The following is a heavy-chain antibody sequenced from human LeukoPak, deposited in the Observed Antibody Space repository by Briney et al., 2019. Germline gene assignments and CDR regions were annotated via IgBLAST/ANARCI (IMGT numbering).Heavy chain of an antibody. D-gene: IGHD5-12*01. CDR2: ISGSGGST. Sequence: GGSLRLSCAASGFIFSSYAMSWVRQAPGKGLEWVSAISGSGGSTYYADSVKGRFTISRDNSKNTLYLQMNSLRAEDTAVYYCAKDDSGYDYFDYWGQGTLVTVSS. J-gene: IGHJ4*02. CDR1: GFIFSSYA. V-gene: IGHV3-23*01. CDR3: AKDDSGYDYFDY.